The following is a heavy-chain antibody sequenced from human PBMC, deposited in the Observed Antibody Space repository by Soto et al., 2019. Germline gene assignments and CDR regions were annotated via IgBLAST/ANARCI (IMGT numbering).Heavy chain of an antibody. V-gene: IGHV4-61*01. D-gene: IGHD6-13*01. CDR3: ARGRKSSSWSRNWFDP. J-gene: IGHJ5*02. Sequence: SETLSLTCTVSGGSVSSGTYYWSWIRQSPGKGLEWIGYIYYSGSTNYNPSLKSRVTISVDTSKNQFSLKLSSVTAADTAVYYCARGRKSSSWSRNWFDPWGQGTLVTVSS. CDR1: GGSVSSGTYY. CDR2: IYYSGST.